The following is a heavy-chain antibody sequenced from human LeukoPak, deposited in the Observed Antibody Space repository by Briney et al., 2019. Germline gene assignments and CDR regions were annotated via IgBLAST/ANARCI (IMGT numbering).Heavy chain of an antibody. Sequence: PGGSLRLSCAASGFTFSDYYMSWIRQAPGKGLEWVSYISSSGTTIYYADSVKGRFTISRDNAKKSLYLQMNTLGAEDTAVYYCARDLWGSPSPHVFDIWGQGTMVTVPS. CDR3: ARDLWGSPSPHVFDI. CDR2: ISSSGTTI. D-gene: IGHD3-16*01. J-gene: IGHJ3*02. V-gene: IGHV3-11*04. CDR1: GFTFSDYY.